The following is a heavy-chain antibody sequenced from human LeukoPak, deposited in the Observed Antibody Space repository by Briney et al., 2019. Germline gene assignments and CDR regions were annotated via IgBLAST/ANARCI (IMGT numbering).Heavy chain of an antibody. V-gene: IGHV1-2*02. CDR1: GYTFTSYG. CDR2: INPNSGGT. CDR3: ARRSSWYGWFDP. J-gene: IGHJ5*02. D-gene: IGHD6-13*01. Sequence: GASVKVSCKASGYTFTSYGISWVRQAPGQGLEWMGWINPNSGGTNYAQKFQGRVTMTRDTSISTAYMELSRLRSDDTAVYYCARRSSWYGWFDPWGQGTLVTVSS.